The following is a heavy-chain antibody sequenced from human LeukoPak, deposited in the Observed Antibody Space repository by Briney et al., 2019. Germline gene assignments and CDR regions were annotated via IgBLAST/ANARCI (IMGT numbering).Heavy chain of an antibody. D-gene: IGHD2/OR15-2a*01. J-gene: IGHJ4*02. CDR1: GFTFSDYY. CDR3: AKDSYYARGYFDY. V-gene: IGHV3-11*04. Sequence: PGGSLRLSCAASGFTFSDYYMSWIRQAPGKGLEWVSYISSSGSTIYYADSVKGRFTISRDNAKNSLYLQMNSLRAEDTAVYYCAKDSYYARGYFDYWGQGTLVTVSS. CDR2: ISSSGSTI.